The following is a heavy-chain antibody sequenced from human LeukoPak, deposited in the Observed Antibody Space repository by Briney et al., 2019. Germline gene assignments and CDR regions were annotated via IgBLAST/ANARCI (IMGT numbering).Heavy chain of an antibody. V-gene: IGHV4-30-2*01. D-gene: IGHD5-12*01. CDR3: ARGGDSGYDPEDY. J-gene: IGHJ4*02. CDR2: IYHSGST. Sequence: SETLSLTCTVSGGSISSGGYYWSWIRQPPGKGLEWIGYIYHSGSTYYNPSLKSRVTISVDRSKNQFSLKLSSVTAADTAVYYCARGGDSGYDPEDYWGQGTLVTVSS. CDR1: GGSISSGGYY.